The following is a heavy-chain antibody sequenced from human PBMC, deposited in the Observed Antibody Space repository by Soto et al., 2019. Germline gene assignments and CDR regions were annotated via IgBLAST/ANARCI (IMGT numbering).Heavy chain of an antibody. D-gene: IGHD2-21*02. CDR1: GFNFSNHW. J-gene: IGHJ5*02. CDR2: ITSDGKSK. V-gene: IGHV3-74*01. CDR3: ARESGDWPLNWFNP. Sequence: GSLRLSCAASGFNFSNHWMHWVRQRPAEGLVWVSRITSDGKSKAYAESVKGRFAISRDNAKNTLYLQMNGLTAEDTAVYYCARESGDWPLNWFNPWGQETLVTVSS.